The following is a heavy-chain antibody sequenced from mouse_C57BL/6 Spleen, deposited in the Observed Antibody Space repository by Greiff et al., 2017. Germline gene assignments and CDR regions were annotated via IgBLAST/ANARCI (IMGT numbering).Heavy chain of an antibody. V-gene: IGHV1-69*01. J-gene: IGHJ3*01. CDR2: IDPSDSYT. Sequence: VQLQQPGAELVMPGASVKLSCKASGYTFTSYWMHWVKQRPGQGLEWIGEIDPSDSYTTYNQKFKGKSTLTVYKSSSTAYMQLSSHTSEDSAVYYGARNLYPVSSSGDVWFAYWGQGTLVTVSA. D-gene: IGHD3-2*02. CDR1: GYTFTSYW. CDR3: ARNLYPVSSSGDVWFAY.